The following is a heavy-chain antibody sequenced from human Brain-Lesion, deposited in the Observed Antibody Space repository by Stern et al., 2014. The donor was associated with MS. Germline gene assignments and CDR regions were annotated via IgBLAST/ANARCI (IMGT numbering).Heavy chain of an antibody. J-gene: IGHJ6*02. CDR2: INHSSGDT. V-gene: IGHV1-2*04. Sequence: EQLVESGSGVNKPGASAKGSWKAYGNTITDYLMPWVRHAPGQGLEWLAWINHSSGDTKYAQKFQGWVTMTRDTSISPAYMELNSLRSDDTAVYYCARVPGGVFGGMDVWGQGTTVT. CDR1: GNTITDYL. D-gene: IGHD4-23*01. CDR3: ARVPGGVFGGMDV.